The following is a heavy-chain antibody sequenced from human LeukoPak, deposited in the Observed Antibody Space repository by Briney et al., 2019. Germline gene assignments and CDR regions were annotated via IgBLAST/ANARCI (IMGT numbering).Heavy chain of an antibody. CDR2: INAYNGDT. CDR1: GYTFNTYG. CDR3: ARDGSGVWFDP. Sequence: ASVKVSCKASGYTFNTYGISWVRQALGQGLEWMGWINAYNGDTNFAQKFQGRVTMTTDTSTTTAYMELRSLRSDDTAVYYCARDGSGVWFDPWGQGTLVTVSS. V-gene: IGHV1-18*01. D-gene: IGHD6-19*01. J-gene: IGHJ5*02.